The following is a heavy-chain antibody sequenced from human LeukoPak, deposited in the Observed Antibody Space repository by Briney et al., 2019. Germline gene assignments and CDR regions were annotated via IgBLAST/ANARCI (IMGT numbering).Heavy chain of an antibody. Sequence: SETLSLTCTVSGGSISSYYWSWLRQPPGKGLEWIGYIYYSGSTNYNPSLKSRVTISVDTSKNQFSLKLSSVTAADTAVYYCARRSEGCSSTSCYQNFDYWGQGTLVTVSS. CDR2: IYYSGST. V-gene: IGHV4-59*08. D-gene: IGHD2-2*01. J-gene: IGHJ4*02. CDR3: ARRSEGCSSTSCYQNFDY. CDR1: GGSISSYY.